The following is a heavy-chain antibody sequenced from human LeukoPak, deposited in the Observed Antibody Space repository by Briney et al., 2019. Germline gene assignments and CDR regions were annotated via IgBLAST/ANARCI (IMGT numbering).Heavy chain of an antibody. D-gene: IGHD3-3*01. J-gene: IGHJ4*02. CDR2: IKSKTDGGTT. CDR3: TTGTYYDFWSGYYPSFDY. V-gene: IGHV3-15*01. Sequence: GGSLRLSCAASGFAFSNAWMSWVRQAPGKGLEWVGRIKSKTDGGTTDYAAPVKGRFTISRDDSKNTLYLQMNSLKTEDTAVYYCTTGTYYDFWSGYYPSFDYWGQGTLVTVSS. CDR1: GFAFSNAW.